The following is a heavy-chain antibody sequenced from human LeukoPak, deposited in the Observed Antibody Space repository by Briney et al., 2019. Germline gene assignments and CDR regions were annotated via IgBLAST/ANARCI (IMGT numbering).Heavy chain of an antibody. CDR3: ARGTITTVTDS. J-gene: IGHJ4*02. Sequence: SETLSLTCAISGGSITSSNWWTWVRQPPGKGLEWVGEIYLRGNTNYNPSLESRVSISVDESKTQLSLRLESVTAADTAVYYCARGTITTVTDSWGPGTLVTVSS. V-gene: IGHV4-4*02. CDR1: GGSITSSNW. CDR2: IYLRGNT. D-gene: IGHD4-17*01.